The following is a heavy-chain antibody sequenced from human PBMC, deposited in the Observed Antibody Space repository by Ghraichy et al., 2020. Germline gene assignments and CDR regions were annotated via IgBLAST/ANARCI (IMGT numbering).Heavy chain of an antibody. J-gene: IGHJ3*02. CDR2: IDHSGST. Sequence: PGKGLEGIGEIDHSGSTNYNPALKSRVTISVDTSKNQFSLKLSSVTAADTAVYYCARGNPIIWGQGTMVTVSS. CDR3: ARGNPII. V-gene: IGHV4-34*01.